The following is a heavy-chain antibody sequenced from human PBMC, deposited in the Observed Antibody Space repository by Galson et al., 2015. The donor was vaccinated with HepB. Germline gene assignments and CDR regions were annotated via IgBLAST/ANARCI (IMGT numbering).Heavy chain of an antibody. CDR2: TRSKPYGGST. Sequence: LRLSCATSGFTFGDYALSWFRQAPGKGLEWVGFTRSKPYGGSTEYAASVKGRFTISRDDSKSIAYLQMNGLRTEDTAVYYFTRDLRLGELSSTDFDYWGQGTLVTVSS. D-gene: IGHD3-16*02. J-gene: IGHJ4*02. CDR3: TRDLRLGELSSTDFDY. V-gene: IGHV3-49*03. CDR1: GFTFGDYA.